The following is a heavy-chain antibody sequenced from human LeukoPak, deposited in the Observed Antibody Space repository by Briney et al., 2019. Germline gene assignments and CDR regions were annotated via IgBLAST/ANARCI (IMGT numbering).Heavy chain of an antibody. CDR2: IYSGGST. CDR1: GFTVSYNY. CDR3: ASTPPRYLGYFDY. J-gene: IGHJ4*02. D-gene: IGHD3-9*01. Sequence: PGGSLRLSCAASGFTVSYNYMSWVRPAPGKGLEWVSVIYSGGSTYYADSVKGRFTISRDNSKNTLYFQMNSLRAEDTAVYYCASTPPRYLGYFDYWGQGTLVTVSS. V-gene: IGHV3-53*01.